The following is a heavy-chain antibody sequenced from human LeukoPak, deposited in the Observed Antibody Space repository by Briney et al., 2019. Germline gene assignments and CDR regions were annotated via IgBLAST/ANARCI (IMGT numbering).Heavy chain of an antibody. CDR2: ISTSSSYI. V-gene: IGHV3-21*01. J-gene: IGHJ6*03. D-gene: IGHD5-12*01. Sequence: GGSLRLSCAASGFTFSSYSMNWVRQAPGKGLEWVSFISTSSSYIYLADSVKGRFTISRDNAKNSLHLQMNSLRAEDTAVYYCASKNLAGSGTWDYYYYMDVWGKGTTVTISS. CDR1: GFTFSSYS. CDR3: ASKNLAGSGTWDYYYYMDV.